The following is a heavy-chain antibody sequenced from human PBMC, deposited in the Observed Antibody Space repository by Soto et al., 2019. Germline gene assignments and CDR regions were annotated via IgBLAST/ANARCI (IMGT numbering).Heavy chain of an antibody. D-gene: IGHD5-12*01. V-gene: IGHV4-61*01. CDR3: ARGGYTGYDTSFDY. Sequence: PETLSLTCTLSGGSGSRGSYYWSWIRQPPGKGLEWIGYIYYSGSTNYKPALKSRVTISVDTSKNQFSLKLSSVTAADADVYYCARGGYTGYDTSFDYWGQGTVVTVSS. CDR2: IYYSGST. J-gene: IGHJ4*02. CDR1: GGSGSRGSYY.